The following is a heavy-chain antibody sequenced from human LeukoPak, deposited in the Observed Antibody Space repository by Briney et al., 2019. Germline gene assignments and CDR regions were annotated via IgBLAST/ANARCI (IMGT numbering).Heavy chain of an antibody. D-gene: IGHD2-15*01. V-gene: IGHV4-61*02. CDR3: ARVPPNLCSGGSCYFDY. CDR1: GGSIGSGSYY. Sequence: SEALSLTCTVSGGSIGSGSYYWSWIRQPAGKGLEWIGRIYTSGSTNYNPSLKSRVTISVGTSKNQFSLKLSSVTAADTAVYYCARVPPNLCSGGSCYFDYWGQGTLVTVSS. J-gene: IGHJ4*02. CDR2: IYTSGST.